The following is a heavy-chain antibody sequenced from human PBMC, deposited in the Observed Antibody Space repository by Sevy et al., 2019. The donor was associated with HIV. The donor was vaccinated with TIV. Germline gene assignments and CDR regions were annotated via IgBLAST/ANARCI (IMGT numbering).Heavy chain of an antibody. CDR1: GYSFTSYW. D-gene: IGHD3-9*01. V-gene: IGHV5-51*01. CDR3: ARVPYDILTGPLLDY. J-gene: IGHJ4*02. Sequence: GESLKISCKGSGYSFTSYWIGWVRQMPGKGLEWMGIIYPGDSDTRYSPSFQGQVTISADKSISTAYLQWSSLKASDTAMHYCARVPYDILTGPLLDYWGQGTLVTVSS. CDR2: IYPGDSDT.